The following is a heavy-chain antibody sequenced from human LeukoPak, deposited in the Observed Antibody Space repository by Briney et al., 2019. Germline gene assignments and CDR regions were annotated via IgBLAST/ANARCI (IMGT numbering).Heavy chain of an antibody. D-gene: IGHD3-22*01. CDR3: AREYYYDSSGSEFY. CDR2: LNSNGGDT. J-gene: IGHJ4*02. V-gene: IGHV3-23*01. CDR1: GFTFSSYG. Sequence: GGSLRLSCAASGFTFSSYGMRWVRQAPGKGLEWVSSLNSNGGDTYYSDSVKGRFTISRDNSKNTLYLQMNSLRAEDTAVYYCAREYYYDSSGSEFYWGQGTLVTVSS.